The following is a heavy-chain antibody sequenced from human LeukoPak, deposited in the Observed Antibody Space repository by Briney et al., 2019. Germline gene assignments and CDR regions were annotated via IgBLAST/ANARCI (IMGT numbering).Heavy chain of an antibody. CDR3: ARGHTDRYCSSTSCYQKSSGRRYYFDY. V-gene: IGHV1-8*01. Sequence: ASVKVSCKASGYTFTSYDISWVRQATGQGLEWMGWMNPNSGNTGYAQKFQGRVTMTRNTSISTAYMELSSLRSEDTAVYYCARGHTDRYCSSTSCYQKSSGRRYYFDYWGQGTLVTVSS. CDR2: MNPNSGNT. CDR1: GYTFTSYD. J-gene: IGHJ4*02. D-gene: IGHD2-2*01.